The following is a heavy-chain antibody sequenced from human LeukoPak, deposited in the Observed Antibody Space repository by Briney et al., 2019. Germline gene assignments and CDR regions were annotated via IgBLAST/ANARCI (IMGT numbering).Heavy chain of an antibody. CDR3: ARVYCRDGYNSHYYYGMDV. CDR2: ISRNSGSI. J-gene: IGHJ6*02. Sequence: QAGGSLRLSCAASGFTFDDYAMHWVRQAPGKGLEWVSGISRNSGSIGYADSVKGRFTISRDNAKNSLYLQMNSLRAEDTAVYYCARVYCRDGYNSHYYYGMDVWGQGTTVTVSS. CDR1: GFTFDDYA. D-gene: IGHD5-24*01. V-gene: IGHV3-9*01.